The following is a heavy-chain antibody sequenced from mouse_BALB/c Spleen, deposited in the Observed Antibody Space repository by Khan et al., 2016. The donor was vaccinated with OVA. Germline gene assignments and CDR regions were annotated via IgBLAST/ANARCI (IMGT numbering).Heavy chain of an antibody. CDR1: GYSFTTYY. V-gene: IGHV1S135*01. CDR3: ARGTFEY. CDR2: IDPFNGGN. J-gene: IGHJ3*01. D-gene: IGHD3-3*01. Sequence: IQLVQSGPELMKPGASVKISCKASGYSFTTYYMHWVKQSHGKSLEWIGYIDPFNGGNDYNQKFKGKATLTVDKSSSTAYMHLSSLPSEDSAVYDCARGTFEYWGQGTLVTVSA.